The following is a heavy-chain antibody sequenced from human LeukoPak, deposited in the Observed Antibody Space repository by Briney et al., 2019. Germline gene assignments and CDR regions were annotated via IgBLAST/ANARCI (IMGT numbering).Heavy chain of an antibody. D-gene: IGHD3-22*01. J-gene: IGHJ1*01. CDR1: GYTFTAYY. Sequence: ASVKVSCKASGYTFTAYYMHWVRQAPGQGLEWLGWINPNSGGTNYARKFQGRVTMTRDTSISTAYMELSRLRSDDTAVYYCARSNSYYYDSSGFHHWGQGTLVTVSS. CDR3: ARSNSYYYDSSGFHH. CDR2: INPNSGGT. V-gene: IGHV1-2*02.